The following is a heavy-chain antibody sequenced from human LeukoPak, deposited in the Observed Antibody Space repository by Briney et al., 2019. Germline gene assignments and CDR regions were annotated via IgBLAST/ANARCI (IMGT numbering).Heavy chain of an antibody. J-gene: IGHJ5*02. Sequence: SDTLSLTCTVSGCSISSYYWSWIRQPPGKALDWIGYTHYTGSTNYNPSLRSRVTMSVNTSKNQFSLNLTSVTAADTAVYSCAREGGDPRWLDPWGQGTLVTVSS. V-gene: IGHV4-59*12. CDR1: GCSISSYY. D-gene: IGHD6-25*01. CDR3: AREGGDPRWLDP. CDR2: THYTGST.